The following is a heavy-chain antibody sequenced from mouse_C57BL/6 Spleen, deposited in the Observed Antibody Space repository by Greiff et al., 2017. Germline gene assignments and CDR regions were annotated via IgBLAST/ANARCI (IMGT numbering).Heavy chain of an antibody. CDR1: GYSFTGYY. J-gene: IGHJ3*01. CDR3: ARGVSPWFAY. V-gene: IGHV1-42*01. Sequence: VQLQQSGPELVKPGASVKISCKASGYSFTGYYMNWVKQSPEKSLEWIGKINPSTGGTTYNQKFKAKATLTVDKSSSTAYMQHKSLTSDDSAVYYCARGVSPWFAYWGQGTLVTVSA. CDR2: INPSTGGT.